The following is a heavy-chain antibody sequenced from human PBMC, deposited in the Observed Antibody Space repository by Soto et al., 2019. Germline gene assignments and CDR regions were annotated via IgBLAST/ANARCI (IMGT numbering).Heavy chain of an antibody. J-gene: IGHJ4*02. CDR2: IYANGNS. D-gene: IGHD3-22*01. CDR3: ARDGRTSGYYFDY. V-gene: IGHV4-31*03. CDR1: RGSISSGGFY. Sequence: PSETLSLTCTVSRGSISSGGFYWSWIRQPPGKGLEWIGFIYANGNSYYNPSLKSRANISLDTSKNKFSLKISSVTVADTAVYYCARDGRTSGYYFDYWGQGTPVTVSS.